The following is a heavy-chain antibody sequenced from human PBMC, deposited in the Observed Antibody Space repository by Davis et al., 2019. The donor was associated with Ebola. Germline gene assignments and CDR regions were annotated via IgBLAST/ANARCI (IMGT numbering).Heavy chain of an antibody. Sequence: PAETLSLTCTVSGGSISSYYGGWIRQPPGKGLEWIGSINYSGSTYYNPSLKSRVTTSVATSKNQSALKLSSVTAADTAVYYCARDVGYYGWRKIDYWGQGTLVAVSA. D-gene: IGHD3-10*01. J-gene: IGHJ4*02. CDR2: INYSGST. V-gene: IGHV4-39*02. CDR3: ARDVGYYGWRKIDY. CDR1: GGSISSYY.